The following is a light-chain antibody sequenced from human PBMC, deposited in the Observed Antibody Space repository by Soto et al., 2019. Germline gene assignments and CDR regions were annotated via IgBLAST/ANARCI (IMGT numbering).Light chain of an antibody. J-gene: IGLJ1*01. CDR2: EVS. CDR1: SSDVGGYNY. V-gene: IGLV2-14*01. CDR3: SSYTSSSTPHDYV. Sequence: QSVLTQPASVSGSSGQSITISCTGTSSDVGGYNYVSWYQQHPGKAPKLMIYEVSNRPSGVSNRFSGSKSGNTASLTISGLQAEDEADYYCSSYTSSSTPHDYVFGTGTKVTVL.